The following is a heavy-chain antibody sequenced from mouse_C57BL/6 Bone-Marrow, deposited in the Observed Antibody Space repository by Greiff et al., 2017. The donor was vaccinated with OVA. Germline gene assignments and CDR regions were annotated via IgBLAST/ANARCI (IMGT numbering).Heavy chain of an antibody. D-gene: IGHD1-1*01. V-gene: IGHV1-53*01. J-gene: IGHJ3*01. CDR1: GYTFTSYW. Sequence: QVQLKQPGTELVKPGASVKLSCKASGYTFTSYWMHWVKQRPGQGLEWIGNINPSNGGTNYNEKFKSKATLTVDKSSSTAYMQLSSLTSEDAAVYYCCPCITTVVAIERFAYWGQGTLVTVSA. CDR2: INPSNGGT. CDR3: CPCITTVVAIERFAY.